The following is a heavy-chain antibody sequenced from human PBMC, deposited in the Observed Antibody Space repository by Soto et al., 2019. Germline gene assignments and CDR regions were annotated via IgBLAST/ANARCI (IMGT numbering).Heavy chain of an antibody. Sequence: GGSLRLSCAASGFTFSNFGMHWVRQAPGKGLEWVALISYDGSNKYYADSVKGRFTISRDSTKNTLSLQINSLRAEDSAVYYCAKDLHSSGWAAYNFDYWGQGTLVTVSS. CDR1: GFTFSNFG. CDR3: AKDLHSSGWAAYNFDY. CDR2: ISYDGSNK. D-gene: IGHD6-25*01. J-gene: IGHJ4*02. V-gene: IGHV3-30*18.